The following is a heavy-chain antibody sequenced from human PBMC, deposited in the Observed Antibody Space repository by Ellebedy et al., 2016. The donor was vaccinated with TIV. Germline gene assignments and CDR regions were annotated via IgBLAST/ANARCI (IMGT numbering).Heavy chain of an antibody. V-gene: IGHV3-48*01. CDR3: VRSGRNIRYSSGWNDLDY. CDR1: DFIFSNHG. D-gene: IGHD6-19*01. Sequence: GESLKISCAASDFIFSNHGMNWVRQAPGKGLEWVSYISSSSDTIYYADSVKGRFVISRDNDNDSLFLQMSNLSGEDTAFYHCVRSGRNIRYSSGWNDLDYWGPGTLVTVSP. J-gene: IGHJ4*02. CDR2: ISSSSDTI.